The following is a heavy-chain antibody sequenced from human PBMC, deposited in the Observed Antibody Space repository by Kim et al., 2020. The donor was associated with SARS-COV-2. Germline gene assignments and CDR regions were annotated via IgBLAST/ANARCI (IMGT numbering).Heavy chain of an antibody. J-gene: IGHJ4*02. D-gene: IGHD5-12*01. Sequence: YNPSLGSRVSVPADSSKNDFCLKMSSVTAADTAVYYCASYTGGTMLDYWGPGILVTVS. V-gene: IGHV4-39*02. CDR3: ASYTGGTMLDY.